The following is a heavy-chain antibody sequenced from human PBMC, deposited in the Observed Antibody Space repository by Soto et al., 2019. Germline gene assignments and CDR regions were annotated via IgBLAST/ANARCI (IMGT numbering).Heavy chain of an antibody. D-gene: IGHD1-26*01. V-gene: IGHV6-1*01. Sequence: PSQTLSLTCDISGDSVSSNIAGWNWIRQTPSRGLEWLGRTYYKSKWYYTYAASVKSRITVSPDTSKNQFSLQLTSVTPEDTAVYYCARGSWGDVSGHYYMDVWDKGTTVTVSS. J-gene: IGHJ6*03. CDR2: TYYKSKWYY. CDR3: ARGSWGDVSGHYYMDV. CDR1: GDSVSSNIAG.